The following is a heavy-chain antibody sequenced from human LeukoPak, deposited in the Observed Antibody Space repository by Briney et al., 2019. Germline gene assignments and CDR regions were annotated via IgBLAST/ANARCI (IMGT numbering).Heavy chain of an antibody. CDR3: AKGKGYSSSWYYFDY. CDR1: GFTFDDYA. V-gene: IGHV3-9*01. J-gene: IGHJ4*02. D-gene: IGHD6-13*01. Sequence: GGSLRLSCAASGFTFDDYAMHWVRHAPGKGLEWVSGISWNSGSIGYADSVKGRFTISRDNAKNSLYLQMNSLRAEDTALYYCAKGKGYSSSWYYFDYWGQGTLVTVSS. CDR2: ISWNSGSI.